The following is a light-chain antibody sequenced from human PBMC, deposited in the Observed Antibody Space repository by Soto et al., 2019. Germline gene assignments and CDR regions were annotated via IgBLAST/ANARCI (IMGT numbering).Light chain of an antibody. CDR2: DVS. CDR3: CSYAGRYTYV. V-gene: IGLV2-11*01. J-gene: IGLJ1*01. Sequence: QSVLTQPRSVSGSPGQSVSISCTGTSSDVGGYTYVSWYRQHPGKAPKVMIYDVSKRPSGVPDRFSGSKSGNTASLTISGLQSEDEADYYCCSYAGRYTYVFGTGTKVTLL. CDR1: SSDVGGYTY.